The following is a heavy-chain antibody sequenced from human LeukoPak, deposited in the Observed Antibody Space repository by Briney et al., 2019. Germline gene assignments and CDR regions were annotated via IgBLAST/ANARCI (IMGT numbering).Heavy chain of an antibody. CDR3: ARDSWAVYYDFWSGMDV. CDR2: ISYDGSNK. V-gene: IGHV3-30-3*01. CDR1: GFTFSSYA. J-gene: IGHJ6*04. Sequence: GGSLRLSCAVSGFTFSSYAMHWVRQAPGKGLEWVAVISYDGSNKYYADSVKGRFTISRDNSKNTLYLQMNSLRAEDTAVYYCARDSWAVYYDFWSGMDVWGKGTTVTVSS. D-gene: IGHD3-3*01.